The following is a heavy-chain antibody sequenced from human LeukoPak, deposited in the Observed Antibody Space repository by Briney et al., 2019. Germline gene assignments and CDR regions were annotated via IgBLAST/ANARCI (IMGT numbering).Heavy chain of an antibody. Sequence: PGGSLRLSCAASGFTFSSYGMHWVRQAPGKGLEWVAVIWSDGSNKYYADSVKGRFTISRDNSKNTLYLQMNSLRAEDTAVYYCAKDLMDYDILTGYYDYWGQGTLVTVSS. CDR3: AKDLMDYDILTGYYDY. CDR1: GFTFSSYG. D-gene: IGHD3-9*01. V-gene: IGHV3-33*06. J-gene: IGHJ4*02. CDR2: IWSDGSNK.